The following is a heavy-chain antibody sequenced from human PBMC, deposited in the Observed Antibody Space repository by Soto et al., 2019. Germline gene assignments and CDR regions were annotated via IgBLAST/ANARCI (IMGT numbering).Heavy chain of an antibody. CDR1: GGTFSSYA. V-gene: IGHV1-69*01. CDR2: IIPIFGTA. J-gene: IGHJ6*02. D-gene: IGHD1-20*01. CDR3: ASSPLTGRGYYYGMDV. Sequence: QVQLVQSGAEVKKPGSSVKVSCKASGGTFSSYAISWVRQAPGQGLEWMGGIIPIFGTANYAQKFQGRVTITADESTRTADMELSSLRSEDTGVYYCASSPLTGRGYYYGMDVWGQGTTVTVSS.